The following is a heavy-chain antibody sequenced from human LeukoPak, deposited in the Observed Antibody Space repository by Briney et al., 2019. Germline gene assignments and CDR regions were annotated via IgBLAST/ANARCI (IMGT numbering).Heavy chain of an antibody. CDR2: IRYDGSNK. J-gene: IGHJ4*02. CDR3: AKDKAYYYDSSGYLDDY. D-gene: IGHD3-22*01. Sequence: GGSLRLSCAASGFTFSSFGMHWVRQAPGKGLEWVAFIRYDGSNKYYADSVKGRFAISRDNSKNTLYVLMNSLRAEDTAVYYCAKDKAYYYDSSGYLDDYWGQGTLVTVSS. CDR1: GFTFSSFG. V-gene: IGHV3-30*02.